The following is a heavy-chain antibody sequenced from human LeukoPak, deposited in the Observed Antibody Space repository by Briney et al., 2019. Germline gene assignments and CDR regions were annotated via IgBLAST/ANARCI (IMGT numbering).Heavy chain of an antibody. CDR1: GGSISSGGYY. D-gene: IGHD2-2*01. Sequence: PSQTLSLTCTVSGGSISSGGYYWSWIRQPPGKGLEWIGYIYHSGSTYYNPSLKSRVTISVDTSKNQFSLKLSSVTAADTAVYYCARGVVPAAYFDYWGQGTLVTVSS. CDR2: IYHSGST. J-gene: IGHJ4*02. CDR3: ARGVVPAAYFDY. V-gene: IGHV4-30-2*01.